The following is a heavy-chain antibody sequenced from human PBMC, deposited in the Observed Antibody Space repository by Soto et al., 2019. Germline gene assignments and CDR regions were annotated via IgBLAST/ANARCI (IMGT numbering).Heavy chain of an antibody. D-gene: IGHD6-25*01. Sequence: QVQLQESGPGLVKPSETLSHTCTVSGGSISSYYWSWIRQSPGKGLEWIGYIYYSGSTNYNPSLKSRVTISVAPIKNQFSLKLSSVTAADTAVYYCARRCGRTFDYWGQGTLVTVSS. CDR3: ARRCGRTFDY. CDR1: GGSISSYY. V-gene: IGHV4-59*08. CDR2: IYYSGST. J-gene: IGHJ4*02.